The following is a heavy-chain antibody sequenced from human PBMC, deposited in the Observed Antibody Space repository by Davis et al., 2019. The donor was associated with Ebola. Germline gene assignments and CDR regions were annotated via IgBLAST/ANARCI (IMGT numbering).Heavy chain of an antibody. V-gene: IGHV3-23*01. CDR3: ADPLSSV. Sequence: PGGSLRLSCVGSGFNFSHYAMGWVRQIPGRGLECVSVISNLALKTFYSDSVQGRFIISRDNSKSIVSLQMNNPRVDDTAIYYCADPLSSVWGQGTTVTVS. J-gene: IGHJ6*02. CDR2: ISNLALKT. CDR1: GFNFSHYA. D-gene: IGHD2/OR15-2a*01.